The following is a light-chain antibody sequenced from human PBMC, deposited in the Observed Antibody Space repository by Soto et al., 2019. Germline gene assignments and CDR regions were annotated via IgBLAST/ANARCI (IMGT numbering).Light chain of an antibody. V-gene: IGKV1-39*01. CDR2: AAS. CDR3: QQSYSTPPIT. J-gene: IGKJ5*01. CDR1: QSISSY. Sequence: DLPMTQPPSSLSASVGDRVTITCRASQSISSYLNWYQQKPGKAPKLLIYAASSLQSGVPSRFSGSGSGTDFTLTISSLQPEDFATYYCQQSYSTPPITFGQGTRLEIK.